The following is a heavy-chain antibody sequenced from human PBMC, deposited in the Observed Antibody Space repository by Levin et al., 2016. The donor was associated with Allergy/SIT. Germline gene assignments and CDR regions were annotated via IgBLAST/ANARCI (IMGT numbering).Heavy chain of an antibody. J-gene: IGHJ4*02. CDR1: GFTFSSYG. CDR3: AKDRGIAAAGTPKTFDY. V-gene: IGHV3-30*18. Sequence: GESLKISCAASGFTFSSYGMHWVRQAPGKGLEWVAVISYDGSNKYYADSVKGRFTISRDNSKNTLYLQMNSLRAEDTAVYYCAKDRGIAAAGTPKTFDYWGQGTLVTVSS. CDR2: ISYDGSNK. D-gene: IGHD6-13*01.